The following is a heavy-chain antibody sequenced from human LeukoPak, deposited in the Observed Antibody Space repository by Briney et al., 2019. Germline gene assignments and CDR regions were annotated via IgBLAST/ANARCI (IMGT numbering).Heavy chain of an antibody. CDR3: ARLGTKHAYNWGDP. J-gene: IGHJ5*02. CDR2: IYPGDSDT. CDR1: GYSFTSYW. Sequence: ESLQISCKGSGYSFTSYWIGWVRQMPGKGLEWMGIIYPGDSDTRYSPSLQGQVTISADKSISTAYLQWSSLKASDPAMYYCARLGTKHAYNWGDPWGREPWSPSPQ. V-gene: IGHV5-51*01. D-gene: IGHD5-24*01.